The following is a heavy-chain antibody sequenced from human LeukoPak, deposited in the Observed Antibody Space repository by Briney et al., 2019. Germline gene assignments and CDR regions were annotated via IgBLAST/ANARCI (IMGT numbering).Heavy chain of an antibody. CDR1: GFTFSSYW. V-gene: IGHV3-23*01. J-gene: IGHJ3*02. Sequence: GGSLRLSCAASGFTFSSYWMNWVRQAPGKGLEWVSAISGSGGSTYYADSVKGRFTISRDNSKNTLYLQMNSLRAEDTAVYYCAKGYCSGGSCFAFDIWGQGTMVTVSS. CDR3: AKGYCSGGSCFAFDI. D-gene: IGHD2-15*01. CDR2: ISGSGGST.